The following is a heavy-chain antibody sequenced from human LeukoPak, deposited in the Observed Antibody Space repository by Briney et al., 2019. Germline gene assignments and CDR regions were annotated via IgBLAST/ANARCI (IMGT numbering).Heavy chain of an antibody. D-gene: IGHD3-22*01. CDR2: INAGNGNT. J-gene: IGHJ4*02. CDR3: ARISSSDSSGYYPEYYSDY. V-gene: IGHV1-3*01. Sequence: ASVKVSCKASGYTFTSYAMHWVRQAPGQRLEWMGWINAGNGNTKYSQKFQGRVTITRDTSASTAYMELSSLRSEDTAVYYCARISSSDSSGYYPEYYSDYWGQGTLVTVSS. CDR1: GYTFTSYA.